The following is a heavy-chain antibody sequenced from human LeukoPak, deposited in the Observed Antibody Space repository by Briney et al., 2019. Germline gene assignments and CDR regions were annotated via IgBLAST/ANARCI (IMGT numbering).Heavy chain of an antibody. CDR3: ARDHTSSWYESWLNP. D-gene: IGHD6-13*01. CDR2: IYYSGST. Sequence: SETLSLTCTVSGGSISSNNYYWGWICQPPGKGLEWIGSIYYSGSTYYNPSLKSRVTISVDTSQNQFSLKLSSVTAADTAVYYCARDHTSSWYESWLNPWGQGTLVTVSS. J-gene: IGHJ5*02. CDR1: GGSISSNNYY. V-gene: IGHV4-39*07.